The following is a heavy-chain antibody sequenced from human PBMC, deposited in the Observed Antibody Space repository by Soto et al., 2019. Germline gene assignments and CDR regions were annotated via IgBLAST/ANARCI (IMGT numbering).Heavy chain of an antibody. Sequence: SETLSLTCTVSGGSISSYYWSWIRQPPGKGLEWIGYIYYSGSTNYNPSLKSRVTISVDTSKNQFSLKLSSVTAADTAVYYCAGGGGYDGFHDYWGQGTLVTVS. J-gene: IGHJ4*02. D-gene: IGHD5-12*01. CDR3: AGGGGYDGFHDY. CDR1: GGSISSYY. CDR2: IYYSGST. V-gene: IGHV4-59*08.